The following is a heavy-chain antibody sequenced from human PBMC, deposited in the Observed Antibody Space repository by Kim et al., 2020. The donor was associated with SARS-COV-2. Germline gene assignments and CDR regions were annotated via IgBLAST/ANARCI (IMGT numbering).Heavy chain of an antibody. CDR1: GYTFTSYY. J-gene: IGHJ4*02. CDR3: AREWHGDYSPVPPYLDY. Sequence: ASVKVSCKASGYTFTSYYMHWVRQAPGQGLEWMGIINPSGGSTSYAQKFQGRVTMTRDTSTSTVYMELSSLRSEDTAVYYCAREWHGDYSPVPPYLDYWGQGTLVTVSS. V-gene: IGHV1-46*01. D-gene: IGHD4-17*01. CDR2: INPSGGST.